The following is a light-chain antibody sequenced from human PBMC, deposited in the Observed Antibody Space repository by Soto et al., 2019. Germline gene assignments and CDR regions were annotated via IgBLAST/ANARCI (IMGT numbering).Light chain of an antibody. V-gene: IGKV1-39*01. CDR3: QQCFSIPPT. Sequence: DIQMTQSPSSLSASVGDRVTITCRASQSISSYLNWYQQKPGKAPKLLIYAASNLQRGVPSRFTGSGSGTDFTLSINDLQPDDFAVYYCQQCFSIPPTFGHGTKVDIK. CDR2: AAS. J-gene: IGKJ1*01. CDR1: QSISSY.